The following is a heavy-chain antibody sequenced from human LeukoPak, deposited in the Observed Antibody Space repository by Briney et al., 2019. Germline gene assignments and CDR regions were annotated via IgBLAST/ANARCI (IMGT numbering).Heavy chain of an antibody. CDR2: IYSSGST. CDR1: GSSISSYS. Sequence: SGTLSLTCTVSGSSISSYSWSWIRQPPGKGLEWIGYIYSSGSTNYNPSLKSRLTISVDTSKNQFSLKLSSVTAADTAVYYCASRAGIAARRDYYYYMDVWGKGTTVTVSS. V-gene: IGHV4-59*12. D-gene: IGHD6-6*01. J-gene: IGHJ6*03. CDR3: ASRAGIAARRDYYYYMDV.